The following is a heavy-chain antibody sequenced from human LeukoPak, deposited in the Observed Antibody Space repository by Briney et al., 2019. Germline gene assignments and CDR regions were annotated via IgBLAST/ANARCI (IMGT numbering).Heavy chain of an antibody. CDR2: INAGNGDT. Sequence: ASVKVSCKASGGIFSSYAISWVRQAPGQRLEWMGWINAGNGDTRYSQNFQGRVTITRDTSATTAYMELSSLRSEDTAVYYCARTTRSWYEDNDAFDIWGQGTTVTVSS. CDR1: GGIFSSYA. J-gene: IGHJ3*02. V-gene: IGHV1-3*01. D-gene: IGHD6-13*01. CDR3: ARTTRSWYEDNDAFDI.